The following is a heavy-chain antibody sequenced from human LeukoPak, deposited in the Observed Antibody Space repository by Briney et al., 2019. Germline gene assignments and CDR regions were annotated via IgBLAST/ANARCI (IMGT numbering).Heavy chain of an antibody. J-gene: IGHJ3*02. Sequence: SETLFLTCTVSGGSTGSDYWSWIRQPPGKGLEWIGSIYYSGRTYYNPSLESRVTISVDASKNQYSLKLTSVTAADTAVYYCASLAGSQSGDDTFDIWGQGTMVTVSS. D-gene: IGHD3-10*01. CDR3: ASLAGSQSGDDTFDI. CDR2: IYYSGRT. V-gene: IGHV4-59*12. CDR1: GGSTGSDY.